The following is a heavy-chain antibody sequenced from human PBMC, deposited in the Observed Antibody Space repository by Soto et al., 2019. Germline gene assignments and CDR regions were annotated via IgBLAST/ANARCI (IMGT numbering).Heavy chain of an antibody. J-gene: IGHJ4*02. CDR3: ARVSYYYGSGSSGVDY. CDR2: IYHSGST. Sequence: SETLSLTCAVSGGSISSSNWWSWVRQPPGKGLEWIGEIYHSGSTNYNPSLKSRVTISVDKSKNQFSLKLSSVTAADTAVYYCARVSYYYGSGSSGVDYWGQGTLVTVSS. CDR1: GGSISSSNW. D-gene: IGHD3-10*01. V-gene: IGHV4-4*02.